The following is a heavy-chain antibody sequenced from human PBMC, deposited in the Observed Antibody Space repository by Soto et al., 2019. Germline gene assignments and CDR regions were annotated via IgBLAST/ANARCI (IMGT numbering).Heavy chain of an antibody. CDR1: GYTFTSYD. V-gene: IGHV1-8*01. Sequence: QVQLVQSGAEVKKPGASVKVSCKASGYTFTSYDINWVRQATGQGLEWMGWMNPNSGNAGYAQKFQGRVTMTRNTPTSTASTERSRMRSEDTAVYYGAGASRGVRFDPGGQGTLVTVSS. CDR3: AGASRGVRFDP. D-gene: IGHD3-10*01. CDR2: MNPNSGNA. J-gene: IGHJ5*02.